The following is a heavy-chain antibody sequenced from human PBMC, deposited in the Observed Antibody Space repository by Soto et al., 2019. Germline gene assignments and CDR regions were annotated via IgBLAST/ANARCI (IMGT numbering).Heavy chain of an antibody. V-gene: IGHV4-4*02. CDR2: IHHSGTT. CDR3: ARTIVATISAFDI. CDR1: SGSISSSNW. J-gene: IGHJ3*02. Sequence: PSETLSLTCAVSSGSISSSNWWHWVRQPPGKGLEWIGEIHHSGTTNYNPSLKSRVAISVDKSKNQFSLKLISVTAADTAVYYCARTIVATISAFDIWGQGTMVTVSS. D-gene: IGHD5-12*01.